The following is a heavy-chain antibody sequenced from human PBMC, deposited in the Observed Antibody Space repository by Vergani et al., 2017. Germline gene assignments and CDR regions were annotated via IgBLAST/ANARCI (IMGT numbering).Heavy chain of an antibody. J-gene: IGHJ6*02. V-gene: IGHV4-34*01. Sequence: QVQLQQWGAGLLKPSETLSLICAVYGGSFSGYYWSWIRQPPGKGLEWIGEINHSGSTNYNPSLKSRVTISVDTSKNQFSLKVSSVTAADTAVYYCARVFGAGAFDYYYGMDVWAKGPRSPSP. CDR1: GGSFSGYY. CDR3: ARVFGAGAFDYYYGMDV. CDR2: INHSGST. D-gene: IGHD3-10*02.